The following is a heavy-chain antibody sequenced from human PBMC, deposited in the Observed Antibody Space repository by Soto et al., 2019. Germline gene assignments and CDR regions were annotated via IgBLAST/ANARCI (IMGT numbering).Heavy chain of an antibody. CDR3: ASPVGATEYYYYGMDV. CDR2: INPNSGGT. V-gene: IGHV1-2*02. CDR1: GYTFTGYY. D-gene: IGHD1-26*01. Sequence: QVQLVQSGAEVKKPRASVKVSCKASGYTFTGYYMHWVRQAPGQGLEWMGWINPNSGGTNYAQKFQGRVTMTRDTSISTAYMELSRLRSDDTAVYYCASPVGATEYYYYGMDVWGQGTTVTVSS. J-gene: IGHJ6*02.